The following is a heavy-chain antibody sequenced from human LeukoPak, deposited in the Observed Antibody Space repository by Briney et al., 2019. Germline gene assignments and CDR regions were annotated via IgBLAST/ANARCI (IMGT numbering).Heavy chain of an antibody. Sequence: GGSLRLSCAASGFTFSRHAMHWVRQAPGKGLEWVAVISYDGSNKYYADSVKGRFTISRDNSKNTLYLQMNSLRAEDTAVYYCAKDGYYGSGYWGQGTLVTVSS. CDR3: AKDGYYGSGY. CDR2: ISYDGSNK. D-gene: IGHD3-10*01. J-gene: IGHJ4*02. CDR1: GFTFSRHA. V-gene: IGHV3-30-3*01.